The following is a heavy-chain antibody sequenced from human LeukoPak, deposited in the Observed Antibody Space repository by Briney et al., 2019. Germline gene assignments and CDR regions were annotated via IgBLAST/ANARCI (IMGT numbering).Heavy chain of an antibody. D-gene: IGHD1-26*01. CDR3: ARSLVIDTVGATQNYYYYMDV. J-gene: IGHJ6*03. CDR1: GFTFSSYA. V-gene: IGHV3-23*01. CDR2: ISGSGGST. Sequence: GGSLRLSCAASGFTFSSYAMSWVRQAPGKGLEWVSAISGSGGSTYYADSVKGRFTISRDNSKNTLYLQMNSLRAEDTAVYYCARSLVIDTVGATQNYYYYMDVWGKGTTVTVSS.